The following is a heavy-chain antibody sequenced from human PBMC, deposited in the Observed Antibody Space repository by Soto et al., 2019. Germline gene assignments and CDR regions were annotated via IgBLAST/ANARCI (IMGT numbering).Heavy chain of an antibody. CDR3: AKDSEAPGRYYDILTGYYLRRALYGMDV. CDR2: ISYDGSNK. J-gene: IGHJ6*02. Sequence: GGSLRLSCAASGFTFSSYGMHWVRQAPGKGLEWVAVISYDGSNKYYADSVKGRFTISRDNSKNTLYLQMNSLRAEDTAVYYCAKDSEAPGRYYDILTGYYLRRALYGMDVWGQGTTVTVSS. CDR1: GFTFSSYG. V-gene: IGHV3-30*18. D-gene: IGHD3-9*01.